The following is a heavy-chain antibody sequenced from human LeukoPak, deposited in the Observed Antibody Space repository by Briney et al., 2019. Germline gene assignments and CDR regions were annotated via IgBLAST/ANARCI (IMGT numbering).Heavy chain of an antibody. D-gene: IGHD5-12*01. V-gene: IGHV4-4*07. CDR1: GGSISSYY. Sequence: PSETLSLTCTVSGGSISSYYWSWIRQPAGKGLEWIGRIYTSGSTNYNPSLKSRVTMSVDTSKNQFSLKLSSVTAADTAVYYCAREYSGYSGDYYYYYMDVWGKGTTVTVSS. CDR2: IYTSGST. J-gene: IGHJ6*03. CDR3: AREYSGYSGDYYYYYMDV.